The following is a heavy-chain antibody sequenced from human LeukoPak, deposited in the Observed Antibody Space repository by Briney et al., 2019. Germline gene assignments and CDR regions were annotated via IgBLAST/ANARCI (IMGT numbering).Heavy chain of an antibody. CDR2: IYYSGST. Sequence: SETLSLTCTVSGASFSSSTYYWGWIRQPPGKGLEWIGSIYYSGSTYYNPSLKSRVTMSVDTSKNQFSLELSSVTAADTAVYYCARHAGGISATGTRPFDYWGQGTLVTVSS. CDR3: ARHAGGISATGTRPFDY. D-gene: IGHD6-13*01. V-gene: IGHV4-39*01. CDR1: GASFSSSTYY. J-gene: IGHJ4*02.